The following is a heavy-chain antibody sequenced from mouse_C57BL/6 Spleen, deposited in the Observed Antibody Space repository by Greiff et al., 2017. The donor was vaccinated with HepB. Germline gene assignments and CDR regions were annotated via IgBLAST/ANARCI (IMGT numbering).Heavy chain of an antibody. CDR3: ARAQGNYYFDY. CDR1: GYTFTSYW. Sequence: VQLQHPGAELVRPGSSVKLSCKASGYTFTSYWMHWVKQRPIQGLEWIGNIDPSDSETHYNQKFKDKATLTVDKSSSTAYMQLSSLTSEDSAVYYCARAQGNYYFDYWGQGTTLTVSS. CDR2: IDPSDSET. D-gene: IGHD2-1*01. V-gene: IGHV1-52*01. J-gene: IGHJ2*01.